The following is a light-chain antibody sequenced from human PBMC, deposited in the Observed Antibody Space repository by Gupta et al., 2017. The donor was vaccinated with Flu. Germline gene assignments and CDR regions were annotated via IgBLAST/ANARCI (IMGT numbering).Light chain of an antibody. CDR2: GAS. V-gene: IGKV3-15*01. CDR1: QSVSND. Sequence: EIVMTQSPATLCVSPGERATLSCRASQSVSNDLAWYQQKPGQAPRLLIYGASTRATCITARFSGSGSGTEFTLTISSLQSEDFAVYYCQQYNNWPPLTFGGGTKVEIK. J-gene: IGKJ4*01. CDR3: QQYNNWPPLT.